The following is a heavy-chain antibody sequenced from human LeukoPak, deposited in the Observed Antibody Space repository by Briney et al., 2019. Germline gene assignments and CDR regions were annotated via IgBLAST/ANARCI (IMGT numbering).Heavy chain of an antibody. J-gene: IGHJ4*02. CDR2: ISNSDGST. D-gene: IGHD6-25*01. CDR1: GFTFSSYA. V-gene: IGHV3-23*01. Sequence: GGSLRLSCAASGFTFSSYAMNWVRQAPGKGLEWVSSISNSDGSTYYADFVKGRFTISRDNSKNTLHLQMNSLRAEDTAVYYCAKSLGVGGYTRYKVFDQWGQGTLVTVSS. CDR3: AKSLGVGGYTRYKVFDQ.